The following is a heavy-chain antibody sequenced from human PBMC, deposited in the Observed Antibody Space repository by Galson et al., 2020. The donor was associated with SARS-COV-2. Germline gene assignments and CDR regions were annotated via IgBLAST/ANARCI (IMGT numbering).Heavy chain of an antibody. J-gene: IGHJ6*02. CDR2: INPITGGT. V-gene: IGHV1-2*02. CDR3: ARLRYYDILTGYTVDV. D-gene: IGHD3-9*01. CDR1: GYTFTDYY. Sequence: RQDASVKVSCKASGYTFTDYYMHWVRQAPGQGLEWMGWINPITGGTNCAQKFQGRVTMTRDTSISTAYMELSRLRSDDTAVYYCARLRYYDILTGYTVDVWGQGTMVTVSS.